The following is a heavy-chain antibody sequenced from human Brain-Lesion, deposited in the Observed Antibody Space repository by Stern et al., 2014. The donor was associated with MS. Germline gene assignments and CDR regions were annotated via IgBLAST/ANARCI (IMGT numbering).Heavy chain of an antibody. V-gene: IGHV4-39*01. D-gene: IGHD2-15*01. J-gene: IGHJ5*02. CDR3: AGEEDIRYCSGGSCTGNWFDP. CDR1: GGSVSSTSYA. CDR2: IYYSGNT. Sequence: QVQLQQSGPGLVKPSETLSLTCTVAGGSVSSTSYAWAWIRQPPGKGLEWIGTIYYSGNTYYSPSLKSRLTISLDTSKNQFSLQLGSVTAADTAVYYCAGEEDIRYCSGGSCTGNWFDPSGQGTLVTVSS.